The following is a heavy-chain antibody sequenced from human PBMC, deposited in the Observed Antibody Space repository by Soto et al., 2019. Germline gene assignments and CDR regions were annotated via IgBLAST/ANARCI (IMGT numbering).Heavy chain of an antibody. J-gene: IGHJ4*02. CDR1: GGTFSSYA. V-gene: IGHV1-69*06. CDR3: ARAGQGGRQQRVPFDY. D-gene: IGHD6-13*01. CDR2: IIPIFGTA. Sequence: QVQLVQSGAEVKKPGSSVKVSCKASGGTFSSYAISWVRQAPGQGLEWMGGIIPIFGTANYAQKFQGRVTITADKSTSTAYMELSSLRSEHTAVYYCARAGQGGRQQRVPFDYWGQGTLVTVSS.